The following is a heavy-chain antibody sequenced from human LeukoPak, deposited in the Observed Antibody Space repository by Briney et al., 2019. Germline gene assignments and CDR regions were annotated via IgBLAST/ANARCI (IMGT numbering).Heavy chain of an antibody. CDR2: IYSGGST. CDR3: ARDMDSSSSDYGMDV. CDR1: GFTASSNY. V-gene: IGHV3-53*04. Sequence: GGSLRLSCAASGFTASSNYMSWVRQTPGKGLEWVSVIYSGGSTYYADSVKGRFTISRHNSKNTLYLQMNSLRAEDTAVYYCARDMDSSSSDYGMDVWGQGTTVTVSS. J-gene: IGHJ6*02. D-gene: IGHD6-6*01.